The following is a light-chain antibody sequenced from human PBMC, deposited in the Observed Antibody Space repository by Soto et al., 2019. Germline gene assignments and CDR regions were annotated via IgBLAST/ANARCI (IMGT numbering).Light chain of an antibody. CDR3: QQYNNWPPEIT. CDR1: QSVSSN. J-gene: IGKJ4*01. Sequence: EIVMTQSPATLSVSPGERATLSCRASQSVSSNLAWYQQKPRQAPRLLIYGASTRATGIPARFSGSGSGTEFTLTISSLQSEDFAVYYCQQYNNWPPEITFGGGTKVEIK. CDR2: GAS. V-gene: IGKV3-15*01.